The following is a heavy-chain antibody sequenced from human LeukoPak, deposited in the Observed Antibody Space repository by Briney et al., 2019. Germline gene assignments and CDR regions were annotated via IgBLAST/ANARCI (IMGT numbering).Heavy chain of an antibody. J-gene: IGHJ4*02. Sequence: SVKVSCKASGGTFSSNVISWVRQAPGQGLEWMGRIIPIIGTPDYAQKFQGRVTITADKSTNTTYMELTSLKSEDTAVYYCARAGGSSWYVSLYYWGQGTLVTVSS. V-gene: IGHV1-69*04. CDR2: IIPIIGTP. CDR1: GGTFSSNV. D-gene: IGHD6-13*01. CDR3: ARAGGSSWYVSLYY.